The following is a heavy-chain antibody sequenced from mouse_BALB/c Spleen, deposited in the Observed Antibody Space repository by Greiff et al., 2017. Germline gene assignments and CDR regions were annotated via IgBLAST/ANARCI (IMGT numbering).Heavy chain of an antibody. V-gene: IGHV5-12-2*01. CDR2: ISNGGGST. D-gene: IGHD2-4*01. CDR3: ASSMITTPFAY. CDR1: GFTFSSYT. Sequence: DVKLQESGGGLVQPGGSLKLSCAASGFTFSSYTMSWVRQTPEKRLEWVAYISNGGGSTYYPDTVKGRFTISRDNAKNTLYLQMSSLKSEDTAMYYCASSMITTPFAYWGQGTLVTVSA. J-gene: IGHJ3*01.